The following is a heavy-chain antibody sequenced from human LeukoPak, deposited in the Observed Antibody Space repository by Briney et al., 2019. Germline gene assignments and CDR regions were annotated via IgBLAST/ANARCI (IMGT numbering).Heavy chain of an antibody. CDR2: IYSLGDT. CDR3: ARDSGSSAVGSEFDY. Sequence: PGGSLRLSCTASGFIVSDNCMSWVRQAPGKGLEWVSLIYSLGDTYYADSVKGRFTISRDNSKNTLYLQMNSLRAEDTAVYYCARDSGSSAVGSEFDYWGQGTLVTVSS. D-gene: IGHD6-6*01. CDR1: GFIVSDNC. V-gene: IGHV3-66*01. J-gene: IGHJ4*02.